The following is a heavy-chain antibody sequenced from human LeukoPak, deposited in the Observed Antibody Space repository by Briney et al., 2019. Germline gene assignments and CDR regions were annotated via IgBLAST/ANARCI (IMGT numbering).Heavy chain of an antibody. J-gene: IGHJ4*02. CDR1: GFTLDHYG. CDR3: ARDSMGSSYSVSHFGS. V-gene: IGHV3-20*03. CDR2: INSNGGIT. Sequence: GGSVRLPYATSGFTLDHYGLSWVRQVPGKGREWLSAINSNGGITEYADSVKGRFAISRDTAKNSLYLQMDGLRAEDTGLYYCARDSMGSSYSVSHFGSWGEGALVTVSS. D-gene: IGHD6-13*01.